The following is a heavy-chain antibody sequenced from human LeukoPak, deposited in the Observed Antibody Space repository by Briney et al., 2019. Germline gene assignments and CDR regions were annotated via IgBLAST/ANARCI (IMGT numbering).Heavy chain of an antibody. D-gene: IGHD5-24*01. Sequence: ASVKVSCKASGYTFTGYYMHWVRQAPGQGLEWMGWINPNSGGTNYAQKFQGRVTMTRDTSISTAYMELSRLSSVTAADTAVYYCARHPSGRGWLQQGGWFDPWGQGTLVTVSS. CDR3: ARHPSGRGWLQQGGWFDP. J-gene: IGHJ5*02. V-gene: IGHV1-2*02. CDR2: INPNSGGT. CDR1: GYTFTGYY.